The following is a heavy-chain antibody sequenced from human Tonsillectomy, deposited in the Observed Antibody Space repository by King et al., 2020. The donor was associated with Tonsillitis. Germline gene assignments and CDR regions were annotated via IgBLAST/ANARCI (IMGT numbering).Heavy chain of an antibody. D-gene: IGHD3-9*01. Sequence: VQLVESGGALVKPGGSLRLSCAASGLTFSNAWMSWVRQAPGKGLEWLGRIKSKAEGGTKDYAAPVKGRFTISRDDSKNTLYLQMNSLQTEDTAVYYCTTNLYFGDHWGQGTLVTVSS. CDR3: TTNLYFGDH. CDR1: GLTFSNAW. CDR2: IKSKAEGGTK. V-gene: IGHV3-15*02. J-gene: IGHJ4*02.